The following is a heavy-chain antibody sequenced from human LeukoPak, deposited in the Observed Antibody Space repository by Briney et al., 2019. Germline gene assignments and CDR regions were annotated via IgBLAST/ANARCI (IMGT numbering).Heavy chain of an antibody. CDR2: ISGSGGST. J-gene: IGHJ4*02. CDR3: AKVLKADILTGSVADY. Sequence: PGGTLRLSCAASGFTFSSYGMSWVRQAPGKGLEWVSAISGSGGSTYYADSVKGRFTISRDNSKNTLYLQMNSLRAEDTAVYYCAKVLKADILTGSVADYWGQGTLVTVSS. V-gene: IGHV3-23*01. D-gene: IGHD3-9*01. CDR1: GFTFSSYG.